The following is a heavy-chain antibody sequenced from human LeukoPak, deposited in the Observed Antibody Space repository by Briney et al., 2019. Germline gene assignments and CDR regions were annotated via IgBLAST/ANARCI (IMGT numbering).Heavy chain of an antibody. Sequence: ASVKVSCKVSGYTLTELSMHWVRQAPGKGLEWMGGFDPEDGETIYAQKFQGRVTMTEDTSTDTAYMELSSLRSEDTAVYYCATKTLWFGEVYYYMDVWGKGTTVTVSS. CDR2: FDPEDGET. CDR1: GYTLTELS. V-gene: IGHV1-24*01. J-gene: IGHJ6*03. CDR3: ATKTLWFGEVYYYMDV. D-gene: IGHD3-10*01.